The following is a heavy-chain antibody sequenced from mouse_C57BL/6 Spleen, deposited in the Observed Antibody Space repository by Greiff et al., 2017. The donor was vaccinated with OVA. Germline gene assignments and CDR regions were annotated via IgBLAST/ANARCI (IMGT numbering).Heavy chain of an antibody. D-gene: IGHD2-5*01. V-gene: IGHV1-81*01. CDR3: ARSDSNWFAY. J-gene: IGHJ3*01. CDR1: GYTFTSYG. Sequence: VQGVESGAELARPGASVKLSCKASGYTFTSYGISWVKQRTGQGLEWIGEIYPRSGNTYYNEKFKGKATLTADKSSSTAYMGLRSLTSEDSAVYFCARSDSNWFAYWGQGTLVTVSA. CDR2: IYPRSGNT.